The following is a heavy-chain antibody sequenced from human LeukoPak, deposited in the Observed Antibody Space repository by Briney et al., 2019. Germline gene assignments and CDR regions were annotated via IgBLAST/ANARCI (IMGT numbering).Heavy chain of an antibody. Sequence: PGGSLRLSCAASGFTFSSYWMSWVRQAPGKGLEWVANIKQDGSEKYYVDSVKGRFTISRDNAKNSLYLQMNSLRAEDTAVYYCARVTEYCGGDCYVHEDWGQGTLVTVSS. CDR3: ARVTEYCGGDCYVHED. D-gene: IGHD2-21*02. V-gene: IGHV3-7*01. CDR1: GFTFSSYW. J-gene: IGHJ4*02. CDR2: IKQDGSEK.